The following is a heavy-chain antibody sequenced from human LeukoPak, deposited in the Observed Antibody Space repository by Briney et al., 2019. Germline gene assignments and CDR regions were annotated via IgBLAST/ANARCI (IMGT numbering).Heavy chain of an antibody. J-gene: IGHJ5*02. D-gene: IGHD5-12*01. CDR1: GYSFTSYG. CDR3: ARAAPVDIVATMAAPGWFDP. CDR2: ISVYNDNT. V-gene: IGHV1-18*01. Sequence: ASVKVSCKASGYSFTSYGITWVRQAPGQGLEWMGWISVYNDNTNYAQKLQGRVIMTADTSTSTAYMQLRSLRSDDTAVYYCARAAPVDIVATMAAPGWFDPWGQGTLVTVSS.